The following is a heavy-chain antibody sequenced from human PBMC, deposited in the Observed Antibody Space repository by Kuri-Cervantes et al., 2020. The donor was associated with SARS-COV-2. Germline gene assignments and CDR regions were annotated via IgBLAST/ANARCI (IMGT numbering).Heavy chain of an antibody. V-gene: IGHV3-11*01. J-gene: IGHJ4*02. CDR2: ISSSGNTI. CDR1: GFTFRDYY. Sequence: GESLRLSCAASGFTFRDYYMSWIRQAPGKGLEWISYISSSGNTIYYADSVKGRFTISRDNAKNSLFLQMNGLRVDDTAAYYCAREAYSSLDYWGQGTLVTVSS. CDR3: AREAYSSLDY. D-gene: IGHD6-19*01.